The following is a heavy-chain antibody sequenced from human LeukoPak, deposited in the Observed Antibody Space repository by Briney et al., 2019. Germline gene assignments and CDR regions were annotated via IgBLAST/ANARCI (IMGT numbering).Heavy chain of an antibody. V-gene: IGHV1-2*02. CDR3: ARDQGGSLGFDY. J-gene: IGHJ4*02. D-gene: IGHD3-16*01. CDR2: IYPYSGDT. Sequence: ASVKVSCKASGYTFTGYYIHWVRQAPGQGLEWMGWIYPYSGDTNYAQNFQGRVTMTGDTSISTAYMELSSLKSDDTAVFYCARDQGGSLGFDYWGQGTLVTVSS. CDR1: GYTFTGYY.